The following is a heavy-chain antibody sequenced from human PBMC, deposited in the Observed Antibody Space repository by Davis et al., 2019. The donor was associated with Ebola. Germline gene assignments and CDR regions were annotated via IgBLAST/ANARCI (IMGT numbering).Heavy chain of an antibody. D-gene: IGHD3-10*01. J-gene: IGHJ4*02. CDR3: VKDRGFLIRDFDY. CDR2: ISSSSNYI. CDR1: GFTFSSNS. V-gene: IGHV3-21*01. Sequence: GGSLRLSCAASGFTFSSNSMNWVRQAPGKGLEWVSFISSSSNYIYYADSVKGRFTISRDNSKNTLFLQMNSLRAEDTAVYYCVKDRGFLIRDFDYWGQGALVTVSS.